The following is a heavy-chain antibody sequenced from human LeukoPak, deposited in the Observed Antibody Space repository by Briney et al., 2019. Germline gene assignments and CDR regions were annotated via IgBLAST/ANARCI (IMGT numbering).Heavy chain of an antibody. J-gene: IGHJ4*02. D-gene: IGHD1-26*01. V-gene: IGHV3-48*02. CDR3: ARNPAGIGDY. CDR1: RFTFSSYA. CDR2: ISSGSEII. Sequence: GGSLRLSCAPSRFTFSSYAMRWVRQAPRKGLEGVSFISSGSEIIYYADSVKGRFTVSRDNAKKSLYLQMNSLRDEDTAVYYCARNPAGIGDYLGQGTLVTVSS.